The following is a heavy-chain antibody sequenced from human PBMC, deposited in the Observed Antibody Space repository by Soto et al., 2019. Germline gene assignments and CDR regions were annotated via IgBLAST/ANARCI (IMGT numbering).Heavy chain of an antibody. D-gene: IGHD6-13*01. CDR2: ISAYNGNT. CDR3: ASAPRGQQHWENWCGP. J-gene: IGHJ5*02. CDR1: GYTFTSYG. V-gene: IGHV1-18*01. Sequence: ASLKVPCKSSGYTFTSYGIIWVRQAPGKGLEWMGWISAYNGNTNYAQRVQGRVTMTTDTATSRAYMELRSLRSDDTAVYYCASAPRGQQHWENWCGPWGQRTLVNISS.